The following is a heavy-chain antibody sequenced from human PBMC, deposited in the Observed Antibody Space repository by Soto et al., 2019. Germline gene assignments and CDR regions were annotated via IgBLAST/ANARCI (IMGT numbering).Heavy chain of an antibody. CDR2: ISAYNGNT. CDR1: GYTFTSYG. V-gene: IGHV1-18*01. J-gene: IGHJ6*02. CDR3: ARGEDSSVFYYGMDV. Sequence: ASVKVSCKASGYTFTSYGISWVRQAPGQGLEWMGWISAYNGNTNYAQKLQGRVTMTTDTSTSTAYMELSSLRSEDTAVYYCARGEDSSVFYYGMDVWGQGTTVTVSS. D-gene: IGHD3-22*01.